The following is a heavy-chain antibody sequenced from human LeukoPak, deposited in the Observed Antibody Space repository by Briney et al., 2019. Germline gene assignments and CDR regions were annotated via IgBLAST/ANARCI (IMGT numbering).Heavy chain of an antibody. CDR2: IYTTGRT. Sequence: PSETLSLTCDVSGVSISSYWWSWVRKPAGEGLEWIGRIYTTGRTNYSPSFQSRVTMSIAMSNNHFSLTLRSVTAADTAVYYCARAGYTISAFHSDFWGQGAPVTVSS. CDR1: GVSISSYW. CDR3: ARAGYTISAFHSDF. J-gene: IGHJ4*02. D-gene: IGHD5-24*01. V-gene: IGHV4-4*07.